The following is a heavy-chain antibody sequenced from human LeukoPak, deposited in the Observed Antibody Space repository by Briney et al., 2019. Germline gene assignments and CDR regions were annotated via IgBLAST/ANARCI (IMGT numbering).Heavy chain of an antibody. CDR3: ARDPSVVPAAP. CDR2: INPNSGVT. D-gene: IGHD2-2*01. Sequence: EASVKVSCKASGYTFTGYYMYWVRQAPGQGLEWMGWINPNSGVTSYAQEFQDRVTVTRDTPISTAYMELSRLRSDDTAVYYCARDPSVVPAAPWGQGTLVTVSS. J-gene: IGHJ5*02. CDR1: GYTFTGYY. V-gene: IGHV1-2*02.